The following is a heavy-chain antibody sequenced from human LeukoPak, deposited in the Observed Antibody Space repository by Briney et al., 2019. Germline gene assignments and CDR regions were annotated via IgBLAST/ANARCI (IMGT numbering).Heavy chain of an antibody. J-gene: IGHJ4*02. V-gene: IGHV1-46*01. CDR1: GYTFISYY. CDR2: INPSGGST. D-gene: IGHD5-18*01. CDR3: ASTPPGSYGYGDFDY. Sequence: EASVKVSCKASGYTFISYYMLWVRQAPGQGLEWMGIINPSGGSTSYAQKFQGRVTMTRDTSTSTVYMELSSLRSEDTAVYYCASTPPGSYGYGDFDYWGQGTLVTVSS.